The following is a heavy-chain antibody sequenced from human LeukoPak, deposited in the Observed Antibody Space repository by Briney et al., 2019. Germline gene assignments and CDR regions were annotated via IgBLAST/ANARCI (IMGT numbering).Heavy chain of an antibody. CDR1: GYSFTSYW. Sequence: GESLKISCQGSGYSFTSYWIGWVRQMPGKGLEWMGIIYPGGSDTRYSPSFQGQVTISADKSISTAYLQWSSLKASDTAMYYCARVVPAAIPRPWFDPWGQGTLVTVSS. J-gene: IGHJ5*02. CDR3: ARVVPAAIPRPWFDP. CDR2: IYPGGSDT. V-gene: IGHV5-51*01. D-gene: IGHD2-2*02.